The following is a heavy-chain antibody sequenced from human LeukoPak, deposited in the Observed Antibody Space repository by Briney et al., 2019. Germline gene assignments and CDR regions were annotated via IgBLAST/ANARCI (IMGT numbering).Heavy chain of an antibody. V-gene: IGHV3-23*01. CDR1: GFTFSSYA. Sequence: PGGSLRLSCAASGFTFSSYAMSWVRQAPGKGLEWVSAISGSGGSTYYADSVKGRFTISRDNSKNTLYLQMNSLRAEDTAVYYCAKRWFGELRVMWEAFDIWGQGTMVTVSS. D-gene: IGHD3-10*01. CDR2: ISGSGGST. CDR3: AKRWFGELRVMWEAFDI. J-gene: IGHJ3*02.